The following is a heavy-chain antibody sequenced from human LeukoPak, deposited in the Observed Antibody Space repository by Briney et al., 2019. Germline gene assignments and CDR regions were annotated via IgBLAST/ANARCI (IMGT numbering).Heavy chain of an antibody. D-gene: IGHD2-2*01. J-gene: IGHJ4*02. V-gene: IGHV1-18*01. CDR3: ARDFWIRHSVPAPKDF. CDR2: ISPYTGNT. CDR1: GYPFTNYG. Sequence: ASVKVSCKASGYPFTNYGITWVRQAPGQGLEWMGWISPYTGNTKYAQSFQGRVTMTTDTSTSTAYMELRSLRSDDTAVFYCARDFWIRHSVPAPKDFWGQGTLVTVCS.